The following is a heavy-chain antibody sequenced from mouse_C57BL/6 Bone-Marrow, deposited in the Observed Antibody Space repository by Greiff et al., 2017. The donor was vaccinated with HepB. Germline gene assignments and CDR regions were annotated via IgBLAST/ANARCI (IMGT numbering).Heavy chain of an antibody. CDR3: AREFYDGYGMDY. Sequence: EVKLMESEGGLVQPGRSMKLSCTASGFTFSDYYMAWVRQVPEKGLEWVANINYDGSSTYYLDSLKSRFIISRDNAKNILYLQMSSLKSEDTATYYCAREFYDGYGMDYWGQGTSVTVSS. CDR1: GFTFSDYY. V-gene: IGHV5-16*01. J-gene: IGHJ4*01. CDR2: INYDGSST. D-gene: IGHD2-3*01.